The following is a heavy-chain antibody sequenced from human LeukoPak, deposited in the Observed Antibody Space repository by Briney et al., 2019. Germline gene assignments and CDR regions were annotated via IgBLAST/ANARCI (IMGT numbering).Heavy chain of an antibody. CDR1: GLTFSSYG. CDR3: LKNFGVTRTLGYFEY. D-gene: IGHD3-10*01. CDR2: IRYDGSNQ. V-gene: IGHV3-30*02. J-gene: IGHJ4*02. Sequence: PGGSLRLSCATSGLTFSSYGMYWVRQAPGKGLEWVAFIRYDGSNQYYADSVKGRFTISRDNPRHTLYLEMNTLRPEDTAVYYCLKNFGVTRTLGYFEYWGQGTLVTVSS.